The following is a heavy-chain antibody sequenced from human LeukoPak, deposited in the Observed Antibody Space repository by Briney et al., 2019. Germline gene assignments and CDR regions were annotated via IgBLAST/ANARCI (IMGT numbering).Heavy chain of an antibody. D-gene: IGHD2-2*01. Sequence: GASVKVSCKSSGFTFTGHYIHWVRQAPGQGLEWMGYIGPRNSAASYAEKFQRRVTMTRDTSLSTAYMELSSLTSDDTAVYYCAREGSDQLSKDFDYWGQGTLVTVSS. CDR1: GFTFTGHY. CDR3: AREGSDQLSKDFDY. CDR2: IGPRNSAA. V-gene: IGHV1-2*02. J-gene: IGHJ4*02.